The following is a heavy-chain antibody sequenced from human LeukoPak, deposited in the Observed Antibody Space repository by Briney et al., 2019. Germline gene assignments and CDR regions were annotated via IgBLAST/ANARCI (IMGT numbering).Heavy chain of an antibody. CDR1: GYTFTGYY. CDR2: INPNSGGT. V-gene: IGHV1-2*02. D-gene: IGHD1-26*01. J-gene: IGHJ3*02. Sequence: ASVKVSRKASGYTFTGYYMHWVRQAPGQGLELMGWINPNSGGTNYAQKFQGRVTMTRDTSISTAYMELSRLRSDDTAVYYCARDGTRSDAFDIWGQGTMVTVSS. CDR3: ARDGTRSDAFDI.